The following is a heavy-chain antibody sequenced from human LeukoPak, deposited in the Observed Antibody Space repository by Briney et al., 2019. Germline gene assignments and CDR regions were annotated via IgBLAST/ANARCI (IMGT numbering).Heavy chain of an antibody. V-gene: IGHV3-7*01. J-gene: IGHJ6*03. Sequence: GGSLRLSCVASGFTFSSYAMIWVRQAPGKGLEWVANIKQDGSEKYYVDSVKGRFTISRDNAKNSLYLQMNSLRAEDTAVYYCARDRWELPGGYYYYYYMDVWGKGTTVTISS. CDR3: ARDRWELPGGYYYYYYMDV. CDR2: IKQDGSEK. D-gene: IGHD1-26*01. CDR1: GFTFSSYA.